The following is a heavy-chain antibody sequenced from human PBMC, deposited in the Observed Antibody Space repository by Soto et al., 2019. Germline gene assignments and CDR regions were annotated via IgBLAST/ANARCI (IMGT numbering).Heavy chain of an antibody. D-gene: IGHD6-13*01. Sequence: ASVKVSCKASGGTFSSYAISWVRQAPGQGLEWMGGIIPIFGTANYAQKFQGRVTITADESTSTAYMELSSLRSEDTAVYYCASDTAAALDYYYYGMDVWGQGTTVTVSS. CDR1: GGTFSSYA. V-gene: IGHV1-69*13. CDR2: IIPIFGTA. J-gene: IGHJ6*02. CDR3: ASDTAAALDYYYYGMDV.